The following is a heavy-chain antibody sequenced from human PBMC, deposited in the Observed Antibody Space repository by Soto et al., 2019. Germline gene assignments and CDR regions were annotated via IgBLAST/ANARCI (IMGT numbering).Heavy chain of an antibody. Sequence: QVQLVQSGAEVKKPGSSVKLSCKASGDSFNTFAVTWVRQAPGQGLEWMGGIIPNFDTPNYAQKFQGRFTIIADKPTSTPYMELSSLSSEYTAVYYCARPYYDGSGYYLWDFDYWGQGTLVTVSS. CDR1: GDSFNTFA. CDR2: IIPNFDTP. V-gene: IGHV1-69*06. D-gene: IGHD3-22*01. CDR3: ARPYYDGSGYYLWDFDY. J-gene: IGHJ4*02.